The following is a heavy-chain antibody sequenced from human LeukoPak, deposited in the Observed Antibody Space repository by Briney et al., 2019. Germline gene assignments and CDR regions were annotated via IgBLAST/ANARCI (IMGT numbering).Heavy chain of an antibody. CDR2: IYYSGST. CDR3: ASSYYDILTGYYALYFDY. Sequence: SETLSLTCTVSGGSVSSGSYYWSWVRQPPGKGLEWIGYIYYSGSTNYNPSLKSRVTISVDTSKNQFSLKLSSVTAADTAVYYCASSYYDILTGYYALYFDYWGQGTLVTVSS. D-gene: IGHD3-9*01. J-gene: IGHJ4*02. CDR1: GGSVSSGSYY. V-gene: IGHV4-61*01.